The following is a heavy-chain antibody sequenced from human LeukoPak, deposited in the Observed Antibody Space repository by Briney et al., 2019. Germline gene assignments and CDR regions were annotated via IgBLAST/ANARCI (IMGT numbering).Heavy chain of an antibody. Sequence: PSETLSLTCTVSDYSITNGYCWGWIRQPPGKGLEWIASMHHSGTTYYNPSLKSRVTISVDTSKNQFSLRLSSVTAADTAVYLCARSGGSYLFYFDYWGQGSLVTVSS. CDR3: ARSGGSYLFYFDY. J-gene: IGHJ4*02. CDR1: DYSITNGYC. V-gene: IGHV4-38-2*02. CDR2: MHHSGTT. D-gene: IGHD2-21*01.